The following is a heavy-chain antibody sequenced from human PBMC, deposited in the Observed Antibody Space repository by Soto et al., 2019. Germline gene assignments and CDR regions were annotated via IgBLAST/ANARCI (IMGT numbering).Heavy chain of an antibody. V-gene: IGHV3-33*01. CDR2: IWFDGSKK. CDR1: GFTFGRSG. Sequence: QVQMVESGGVVVQPGTSLRLSCVASGFTFGRSGMHWVRQAPGGALEWVAIIWFDGSKKYYADSVKGRLTVSRDNSKNTLYLQMESLRGDDTAVYYCARDLNTGYIDYWGQGTLVTVSS. J-gene: IGHJ4*02. D-gene: IGHD5-12*01. CDR3: ARDLNTGYIDY.